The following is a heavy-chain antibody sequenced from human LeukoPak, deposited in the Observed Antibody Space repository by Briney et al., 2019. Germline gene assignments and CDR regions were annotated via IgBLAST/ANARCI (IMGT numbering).Heavy chain of an antibody. CDR3: ARRSSSSEYYYGMDV. V-gene: IGHV1-2*06. CDR2: INPNSGGT. D-gene: IGHD6-6*01. J-gene: IGHJ6*02. Sequence: ASVKVSCKASGYTFTGYYMHWVRQAPGQGLEWMGRINPNSGGTSYAQKFQGRVTMTRDTSTSTVYMELSSLRSEDTAVYYCARRSSSSEYYYGMDVWGQGTTVTVSS. CDR1: GYTFTGYY.